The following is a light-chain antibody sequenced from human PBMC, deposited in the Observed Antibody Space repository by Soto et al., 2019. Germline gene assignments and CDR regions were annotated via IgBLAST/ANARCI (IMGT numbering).Light chain of an antibody. CDR1: NIGNKN. Sequence: SYELTQPRSLSVAPGKTARITCGGDNIGNKNVQWYQQKSGQAPVLVIYYDDDRPSGIPERFDGSNSGNTATLTISRVEGEDEADYYCQVWDSSSDHLVFGGGTKVTVL. CDR3: QVWDSSSDHLV. CDR2: YDD. J-gene: IGLJ2*01. V-gene: IGLV3-21*01.